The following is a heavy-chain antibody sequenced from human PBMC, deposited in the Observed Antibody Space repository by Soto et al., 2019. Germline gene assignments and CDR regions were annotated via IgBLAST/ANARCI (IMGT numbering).Heavy chain of an antibody. J-gene: IGHJ4*02. CDR3: TRHVADY. CDR2: IRSKANNYAT. V-gene: IGHV3-73*01. D-gene: IGHD2-21*01. CDR1: GFTFSASA. Sequence: EVQLVESGGGLVQPGGSLKLSCAASGFTFSASAMHWVRRASGKGLEWVGRIRSKANNYATAYAASVTGRFTISRDDSKNTAYLQMDSLKTEDTAVYYCTRHVADYWGQGTLVTVSS.